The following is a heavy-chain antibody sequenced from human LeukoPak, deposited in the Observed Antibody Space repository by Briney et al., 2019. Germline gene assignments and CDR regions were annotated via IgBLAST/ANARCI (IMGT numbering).Heavy chain of an antibody. D-gene: IGHD3-3*01. Sequence: SETLSLTCTVSGGSISSYYWSWIRQPPGKGLEWIGYIYYSGSTNYNPSLKSRVTISVDRSKNQFSLKLSSVTAADTAVYYCARDRPYDFWSGYYKAFDIWGQGTMVTVSS. CDR2: IYYSGST. J-gene: IGHJ3*02. V-gene: IGHV4-59*12. CDR1: GGSISSYY. CDR3: ARDRPYDFWSGYYKAFDI.